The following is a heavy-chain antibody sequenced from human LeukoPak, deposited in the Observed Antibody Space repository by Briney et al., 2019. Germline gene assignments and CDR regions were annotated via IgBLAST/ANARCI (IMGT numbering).Heavy chain of an antibody. CDR2: IYYSGST. CDR3: ARLMVRGVNSDY. CDR1: GGSISSSSYY. J-gene: IGHJ4*02. V-gene: IGHV4-39*01. Sequence: SDTLSLTCAVSGGSISSSSYYWGWIRQPPGKGLEWIGSIYYSGSTYYNPSLKSRVTISVDTSKNQLSLKLSSVTAADTAVYYCARLMVRGVNSDYWGQGTLVTVSS. D-gene: IGHD3-10*01.